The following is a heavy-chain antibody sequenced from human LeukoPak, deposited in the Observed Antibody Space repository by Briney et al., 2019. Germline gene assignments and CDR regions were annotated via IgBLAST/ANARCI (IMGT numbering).Heavy chain of an antibody. V-gene: IGHV3-30*18. CDR1: GFSFSSYG. CDR2: ISYDGSNK. Sequence: GRSLRLSCAASGFSFSSYGMHWVRQAPGKGLEWVAVISYDGSNKYYADSVKGRFTISRDNSKNTLYLQMNSLRAEDTAVYYCAKVAEYSRAPRFDYWGQGTLVTVSS. J-gene: IGHJ4*02. CDR3: AKVAEYSRAPRFDY. D-gene: IGHD6-6*01.